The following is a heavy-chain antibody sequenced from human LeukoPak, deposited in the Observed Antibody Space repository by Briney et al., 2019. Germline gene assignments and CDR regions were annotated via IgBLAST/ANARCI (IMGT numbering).Heavy chain of an antibody. CDR3: ARDLLNGYFDH. CDR1: GFTFSSYS. CDR2: ISSSSSYI. Sequence: PGGSLRLSSAASGFTFSSYSMNWVRQAPGKGLEWVSSISSSSSYIYYADSVKGRFTISRDNAKNSLYLQMNSLRAEDTAVYHCARDLLNGYFDHWGQGTLVTVSS. J-gene: IGHJ4*02. V-gene: IGHV3-21*01. D-gene: IGHD2-8*01.